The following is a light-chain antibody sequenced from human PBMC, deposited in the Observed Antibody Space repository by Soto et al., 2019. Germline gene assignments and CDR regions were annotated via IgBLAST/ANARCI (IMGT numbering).Light chain of an antibody. CDR3: GTWDNSQHAV. Sequence: QAVVTQPPSVSAAPGQKVTISCSGSASNIGNNYVSWYQQLPGTAPKLLIYDDNKRPSGIPDRFSGSKSGTSATLGITGLQTGDEADYYCGTWDNSQHAVFGGGTQLTVL. J-gene: IGLJ7*01. CDR1: ASNIGNNY. CDR2: DDN. V-gene: IGLV1-51*01.